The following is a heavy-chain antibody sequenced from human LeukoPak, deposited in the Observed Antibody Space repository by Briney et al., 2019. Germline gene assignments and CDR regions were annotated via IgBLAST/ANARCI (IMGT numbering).Heavy chain of an antibody. CDR2: IKQDGSEK. J-gene: IGHJ5*02. CDR3: ARAHSGSYFNWFDP. Sequence: GGSLRLSCAASGFTFSSYWMSWVRQAPGKGLAGVANIKQDGSEKYYVDSVKGRFTISRDNAKNSLYLQMNSLRAEDTAVYYCARAHSGSYFNWFDPWGQGTLVTVSS. D-gene: IGHD1-26*01. CDR1: GFTFSSYW. V-gene: IGHV3-7*01.